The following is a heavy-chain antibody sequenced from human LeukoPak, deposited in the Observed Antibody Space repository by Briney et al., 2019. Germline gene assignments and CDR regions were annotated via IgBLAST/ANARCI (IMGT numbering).Heavy chain of an antibody. CDR2: IIPIFDTA. CDR3: ARGQYYDFWSGYYLDY. CDR1: GGTFSSYA. J-gene: IGHJ4*02. D-gene: IGHD3-3*01. Sequence: AASVKVSCKASGGTFSSYAIGWVRQAPGQGLEWMGGIIPIFDTANYAQKFQGRVTITADESTSTAYMELSSLRSEDTAVYYCARGQYYDFWSGYYLDYWGQGTLVTVSS. V-gene: IGHV1-69*01.